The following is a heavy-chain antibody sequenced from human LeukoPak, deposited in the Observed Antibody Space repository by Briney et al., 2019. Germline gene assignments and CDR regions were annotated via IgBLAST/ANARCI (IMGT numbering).Heavy chain of an antibody. CDR1: GGSISSSSYY. V-gene: IGHV4-39*01. CDR3: ARWVTDLVSLDY. Sequence: PSETLSLTCTVSGGSISSSSYYWGWIRQPPGKGLEWIGSIYYSGSTYYNPSLKSRVTISVDTSKNQFSLQLNSVTPEDTAVYYCARWVTDLVSLDYWGQGTLVTVSS. J-gene: IGHJ4*02. CDR2: IYYSGST. D-gene: IGHD2-21*02.